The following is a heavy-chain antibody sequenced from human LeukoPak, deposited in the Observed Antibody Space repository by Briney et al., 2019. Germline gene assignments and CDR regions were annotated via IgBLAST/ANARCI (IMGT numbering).Heavy chain of an antibody. CDR3: ARDIGISNSWPYFDF. Sequence: GGSLRLSCVASGFIFSSYSMNWVRQAPGKGLERISHVSSSSSNIYYADSVKGRFTISRDNAKKSLFLQMNSLRAEDTAVYYCARDIGISNSWPYFDFWGRGTLVTVSS. D-gene: IGHD6-13*01. V-gene: IGHV3-48*04. CDR1: GFIFSSYS. J-gene: IGHJ4*02. CDR2: VSSSSSNI.